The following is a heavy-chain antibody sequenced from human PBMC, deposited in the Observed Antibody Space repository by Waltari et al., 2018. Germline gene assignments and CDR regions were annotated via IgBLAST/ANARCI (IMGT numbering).Heavy chain of an antibody. V-gene: IGHV4-38-2*02. CDR2: IYHSGST. D-gene: IGHD7-27*01. CDR1: GYSISSGYY. Sequence: QVQLQESGPGLVKPSETLSLTCAVSGYSISSGYYWGWIRKPPGKGLEWIGSIYHSGSTYYNPSLKSRVTISVDTSKNQFSLKLSSVTAADTAVYYCARERLDWGWEDWYFDLWGRGTLVTVSS. CDR3: ARERLDWGWEDWYFDL. J-gene: IGHJ2*01.